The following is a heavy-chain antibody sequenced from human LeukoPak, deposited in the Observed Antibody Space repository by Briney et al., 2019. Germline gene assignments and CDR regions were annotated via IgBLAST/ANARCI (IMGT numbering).Heavy chain of an antibody. Sequence: GTSVKVSCKASGYTFTGFYMHWVRQAPGQGLEWMGRINPNNGGTNYAQKFQGRVTMTGDTSISTAYMELSWLRSDDTAVYYCARGYSYGHYFDYWGQGTLVTVSS. J-gene: IGHJ4*02. V-gene: IGHV1-2*06. CDR3: ARGYSYGHYFDY. CDR2: INPNNGGT. CDR1: GYTFTGFY. D-gene: IGHD5-18*01.